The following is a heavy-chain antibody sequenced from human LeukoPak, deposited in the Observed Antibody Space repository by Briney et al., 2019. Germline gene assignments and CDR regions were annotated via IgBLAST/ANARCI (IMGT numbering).Heavy chain of an antibody. J-gene: IGHJ1*01. CDR2: IDRGDNT. Sequence: GGSLRLSCAASGFTVSSYYMSWVRQAPGKGLEWVSVIDRGDNTNYADSAKGRFTISRDNSKNTLYLQMNSLTADDTAVYYCARDGPSMSIQVWGQGTLVTVSS. CDR3: ARDGPSMSIQV. V-gene: IGHV3-66*01. CDR1: GFTVSSYY. D-gene: IGHD6-6*01.